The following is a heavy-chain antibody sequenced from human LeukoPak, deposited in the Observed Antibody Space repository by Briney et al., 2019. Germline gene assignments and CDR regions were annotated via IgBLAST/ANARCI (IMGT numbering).Heavy chain of an antibody. D-gene: IGHD2-15*01. CDR1: GDSVNNKNYY. J-gene: IGHJ4*02. V-gene: IGHV4-39*02. Sequence: SETLSLTCSVSGDSVNNKNYYWGWIRHPPGKGLEWIGSIHNSGGTYYNPSLRRRVTMSVDTSNDLFSLKLSSVSASDTAVYYCAREGWLGLDYWGQGALLAVSS. CDR2: IHNSGGT. CDR3: AREGWLGLDY.